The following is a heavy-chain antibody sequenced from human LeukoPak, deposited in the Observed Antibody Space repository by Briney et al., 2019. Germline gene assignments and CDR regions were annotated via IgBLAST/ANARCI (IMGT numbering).Heavy chain of an antibody. CDR2: IYTSGST. J-gene: IGHJ4*02. Sequence: SETLSLTCTVSGGSISSYYWSWIRQPAGKGLEWIGRIYTSGSTNYNPSLKSRVTISVDTSKNQFSLKLSSVTAADTAVYYCARERGYSFNYYFDYWGQGTLVTVSS. V-gene: IGHV4-4*07. CDR1: GGSISSYY. CDR3: ARERGYSFNYYFDY. D-gene: IGHD5-12*01.